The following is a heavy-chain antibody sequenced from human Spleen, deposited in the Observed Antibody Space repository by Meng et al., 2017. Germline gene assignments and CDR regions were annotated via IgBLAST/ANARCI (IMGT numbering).Heavy chain of an antibody. J-gene: IGHJ4*02. D-gene: IGHD2/OR15-2a*01. V-gene: IGHV3-23*01. Sequence: EVQLLESGGGLVQPGGSLRLSCVVSGLIFNTYGVNWVRQAPGKGLEWVSTIDAGGGATYYADSMKGRFTISRDNSKNTLYLQMSSLRVEDTAIYYCVPRTTFYDFWGQGTLVTVSS. CDR2: IDAGGGAT. CDR3: VPRTTFYDF. CDR1: GLIFNTYG.